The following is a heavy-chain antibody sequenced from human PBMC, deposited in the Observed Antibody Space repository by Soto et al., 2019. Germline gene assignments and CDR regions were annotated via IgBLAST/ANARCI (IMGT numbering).Heavy chain of an antibody. V-gene: IGHV1-24*01. CDR2: FDPEDGKT. D-gene: IGHD4-17*01. CDR1: GYTLTELS. J-gene: IGHJ5*02. CDR3: ATGARTVTTLPGGCWFDP. Sequence: QVQLVQSGAEVKKPGASVKVSCKVSGYTLTELSMHWVRQAPGKGLQWMGRFDPEDGKTIYAQKFQGRVTMTEDTSTDTAYMELSSLRSEETAVYYCATGARTVTTLPGGCWFDPWGQGTLVTVSS.